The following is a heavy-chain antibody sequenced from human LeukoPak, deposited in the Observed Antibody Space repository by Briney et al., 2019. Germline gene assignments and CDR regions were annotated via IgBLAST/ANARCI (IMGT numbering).Heavy chain of an antibody. D-gene: IGHD3-3*01. Sequence: SETLSLTCTVSSGSISSSSYYWGWIRQPPGKGLEWIGSIYYSGSTYYNPSLKSRVTISVDTSKNQFSLKLRSVTAADTAVYYCARRPVPPLEPYYFDYWGQGTLVTVSS. CDR2: IYYSGST. V-gene: IGHV4-39*01. CDR1: SGSISSSSYY. J-gene: IGHJ4*02. CDR3: ARRPVPPLEPYYFDY.